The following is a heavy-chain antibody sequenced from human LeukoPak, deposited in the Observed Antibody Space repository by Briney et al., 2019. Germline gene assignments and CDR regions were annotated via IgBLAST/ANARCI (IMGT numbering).Heavy chain of an antibody. D-gene: IGHD5-12*01. J-gene: IGHJ4*02. V-gene: IGHV3-48*01. Sequence: PGGSLRLSCAASGFTFSTYSMNWVRQAPGKGLEWVSYISSSLSTIYYADSVKGRFTISRDNAKNSLYLQMSSLRREDTAVYFCVRGPRYRGYDYFDYWGQGTLVTVSS. CDR3: VRGPRYRGYDYFDY. CDR1: GFTFSTYS. CDR2: ISSSLSTI.